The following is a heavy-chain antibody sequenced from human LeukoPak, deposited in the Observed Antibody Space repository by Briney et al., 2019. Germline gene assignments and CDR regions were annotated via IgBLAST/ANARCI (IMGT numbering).Heavy chain of an antibody. CDR3: ARGSGYDFDY. CDR2: IYYSGST. D-gene: IGHD5-12*01. CDR1: GGSISSHY. V-gene: IGHV4-59*11. J-gene: IGHJ4*02. Sequence: SETLSLTCTVSGGSISSHYWSWIRQPPGKGLEWIGYIYYSGSTNYNPSLKSRVTISVDTSKNQFSLKLSSVTAADTAVYYCARGSGYDFDYWGQGTLVTVSS.